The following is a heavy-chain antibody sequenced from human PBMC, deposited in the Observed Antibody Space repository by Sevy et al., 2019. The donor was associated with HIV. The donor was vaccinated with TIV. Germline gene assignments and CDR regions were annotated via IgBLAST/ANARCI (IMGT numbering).Heavy chain of an antibody. CDR2: IWYDGTNK. CDR3: ARVTQAVSSIGYYYNY. D-gene: IGHD6-19*01. J-gene: IGHJ4*02. V-gene: IGHV3-33*01. CDR1: GFSISGYG. Sequence: GGSLRLSCTASGFSISGYGMHWVRQVPGKGLEWVAIIWYDGTNKDYTDSVKGRFTITRDNSKNTLYLQMNSLRAEDTAVYYCARVTQAVSSIGYYYNYWGQGTLVTVSS.